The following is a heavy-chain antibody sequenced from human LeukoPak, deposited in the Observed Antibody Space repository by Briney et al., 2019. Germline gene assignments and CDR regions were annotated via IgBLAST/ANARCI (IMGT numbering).Heavy chain of an antibody. J-gene: IGHJ4*02. Sequence: GASGSFSCEPSEYTFTSYYMHWVRKHHGQGRDWMGIICPSDGSKSYALKCKGRVTMARDMSTSTVYMELSSLRSKATAVYYCARYSSGYYDSSGYDYWGQGTLVTVSS. V-gene: IGHV1-46*01. CDR3: ARYSSGYYDSSGYDY. CDR1: EYTFTSYY. D-gene: IGHD3-22*01. CDR2: ICPSDGSK.